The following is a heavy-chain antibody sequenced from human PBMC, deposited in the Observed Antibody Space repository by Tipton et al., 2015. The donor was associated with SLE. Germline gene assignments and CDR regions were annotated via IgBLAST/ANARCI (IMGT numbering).Heavy chain of an antibody. V-gene: IGHV3-23*01. CDR3: ARDKRDWRGSDGMDV. J-gene: IGHJ6*02. CDR1: GFTFSSYA. Sequence: SLRLSCAASGFTFSSYAMSWVRQAPGKGLEWVSAISGSGGSTYYADSVKGRFTISRDNSKNTLYLQMNSLRAEDTAVYYCARDKRDWRGSDGMDVWGQGTTVTVSS. D-gene: IGHD3/OR15-3a*01. CDR2: ISGSGGST.